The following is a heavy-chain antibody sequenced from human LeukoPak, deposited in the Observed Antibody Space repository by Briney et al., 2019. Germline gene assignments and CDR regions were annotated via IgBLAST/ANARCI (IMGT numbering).Heavy chain of an antibody. CDR2: MNPNNGNT. V-gene: IGHV1-8*03. J-gene: IGHJ4*02. CDR1: GYTFTSYD. D-gene: IGHD3-10*02. CDR3: ARGGVRLFDY. Sequence: ASVKVSCKASGYTFTSYDINWVRQATGQGLEWMGWMNPNNGNTGYAQKFQDRVTITRNTSISTAYMELSSLRSEDTAVYYCARGGVRLFDYWGQGTLVTVSS.